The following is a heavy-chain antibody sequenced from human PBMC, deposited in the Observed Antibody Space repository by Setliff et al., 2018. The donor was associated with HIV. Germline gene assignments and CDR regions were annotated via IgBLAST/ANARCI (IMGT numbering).Heavy chain of an antibody. V-gene: IGHV4-31*03. Sequence: SETLSLTCTVSGGSISSGGYYWSWIRQHPGKGLEWIGYIYSSGSTYYNPSLKSRVTISVDTSKKQFSLRLSSVTAADTAVYYCARDQTSNGDFDYWGQGTLVTVSS. CDR3: ARDQTSNGDFDY. CDR1: GGSISSGGYY. D-gene: IGHD4-17*01. CDR2: IYSSGST. J-gene: IGHJ4*02.